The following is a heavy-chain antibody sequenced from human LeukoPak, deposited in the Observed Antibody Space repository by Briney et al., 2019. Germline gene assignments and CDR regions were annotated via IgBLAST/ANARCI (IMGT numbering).Heavy chain of an antibody. CDR1: GFTFSSYG. D-gene: IGHD3-10*01. V-gene: IGHV3-30*02. CDR3: ARMYFGDYKDMDV. Sequence: PGGSLRLSCAVSGFTFSSYGMHWVRQAPGRGLEWVAFIPYDGSNKDYADSVKGRFTISKDTSKNQVILTVTDMDPVDSATYYCARMYFGDYKDMDVWGKGTTVTVSS. J-gene: IGHJ6*03. CDR2: IPYDGSNK.